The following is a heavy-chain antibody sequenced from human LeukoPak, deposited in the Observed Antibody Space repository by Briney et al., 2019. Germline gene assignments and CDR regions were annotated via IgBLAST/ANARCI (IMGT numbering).Heavy chain of an antibody. CDR1: GGSISSYY. Sequence: RPSETLSLTCTVSGGSISSYYCSWLPQPPGKGLEWIGYMYYSGSTNYNPSLKSRVTISVDMSKNQFSLKLSSVTAADTAVYFCVRSSTYHLFDDWGQGTLVTVSS. CDR3: VRSSTYHLFDD. D-gene: IGHD1-14*01. CDR2: MYYSGST. J-gene: IGHJ4*02. V-gene: IGHV4-59*08.